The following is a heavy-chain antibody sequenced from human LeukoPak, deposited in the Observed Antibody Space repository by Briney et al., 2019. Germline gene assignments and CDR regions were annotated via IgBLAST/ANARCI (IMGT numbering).Heavy chain of an antibody. CDR3: ARHGDGFYHGMDV. D-gene: IGHD4-17*01. Sequence: GGSLRLSCAASGFSFSSYCMNWFRQAPGEGLERVSSISSGGHNIFYADPVKGRFTISGDNAKNSLYLQMNSLRVEDTAVYYCARHGDGFYHGMDVWGQGTTVTVSS. V-gene: IGHV3-21*01. J-gene: IGHJ6*01. CDR1: GFSFSSYC. CDR2: ISSGGHNI.